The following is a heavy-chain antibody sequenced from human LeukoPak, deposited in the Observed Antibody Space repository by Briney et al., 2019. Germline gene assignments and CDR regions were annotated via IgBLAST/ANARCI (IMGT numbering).Heavy chain of an antibody. V-gene: IGHV1-69*04. CDR2: IIPILGIA. CDR3: ASLYGYSYGYFDY. D-gene: IGHD5-18*01. CDR1: GGTFSSYA. J-gene: IGHJ4*02. Sequence: ASVKVYCKASGGTFSSYAISWVRQAPGQGLEWMGRIIPILGIANYAQKFQGRVTITTDESTSTAYMELSSLRSEDTAVYYCASLYGYSYGYFDYWGQGTLVTVSS.